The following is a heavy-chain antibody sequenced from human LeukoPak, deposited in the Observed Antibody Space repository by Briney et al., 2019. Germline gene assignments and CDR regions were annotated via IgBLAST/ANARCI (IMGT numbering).Heavy chain of an antibody. CDR3: AKDPNGDYIGAFDF. D-gene: IGHD4-17*01. J-gene: IGHJ3*01. CDR2: ITANGGYT. CDR1: AFSFSKFA. V-gene: IGHV3-23*01. Sequence: GGSLRLSCAASAFSFSKFALIWVRQAPGKGLEWVSAITANGGYTLYADAVKGRFTVSRDNSKNTLYLQINSLRPEDTAMYYCAKDPNGDYIGAFDFWGQGTMVTASS.